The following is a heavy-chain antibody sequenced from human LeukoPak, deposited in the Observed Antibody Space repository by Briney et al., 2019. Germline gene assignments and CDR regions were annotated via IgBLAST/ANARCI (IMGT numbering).Heavy chain of an antibody. V-gene: IGHV1-2*02. CDR1: GYTFTGYY. CDR3: ARELAIAAAVGAFDI. CDR2: INPNSGGT. Sequence: ASVKVSCKASGYTFTGYYMHWVRQAPGQGLEWMGWINPNSGGTNYAQKFQGRVTMTRDTSISTAYMELSRLRSDDTAVYYCARELAIAAAVGAFDIWGQGTMVTVSS. D-gene: IGHD6-13*01. J-gene: IGHJ3*02.